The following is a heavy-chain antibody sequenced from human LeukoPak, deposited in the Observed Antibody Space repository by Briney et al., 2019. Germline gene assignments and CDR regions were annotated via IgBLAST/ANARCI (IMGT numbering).Heavy chain of an antibody. CDR1: GFTFSSYG. V-gene: IGHV3-30*02. Sequence: PGGSLRLSCAASGFTFSSYGMHWVRQAPGKGLEWVAFIRYDGSNKYYADSVKGRFTISRDNSKNTLYLQMNSLRAEDTAVYYCAKGSGSGLSGPYYYYYMDVWGKGTTVTISS. CDR3: AKGSGSGLSGPYYYYYMDV. CDR2: IRYDGSNK. D-gene: IGHD3-10*01. J-gene: IGHJ6*03.